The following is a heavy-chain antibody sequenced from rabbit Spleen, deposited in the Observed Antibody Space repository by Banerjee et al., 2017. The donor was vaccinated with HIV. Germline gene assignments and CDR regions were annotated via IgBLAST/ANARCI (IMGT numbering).Heavy chain of an antibody. V-gene: IGHV1S47*01. D-gene: IGHD5-1*01. CDR3: MRVWDL. CDR2: IYNGDGST. Sequence: EESGGDLVKPGASLTLTCTASGFSFSSSYWICWVRQAPGKGLEWIACIYNGDGSTDYASWVNGRFTISRSTSLNTVTLQMTSLTAADTATYFCMRVWDLWGQGTLVTVS. CDR1: GFSFSSSYW. J-gene: IGHJ4*01.